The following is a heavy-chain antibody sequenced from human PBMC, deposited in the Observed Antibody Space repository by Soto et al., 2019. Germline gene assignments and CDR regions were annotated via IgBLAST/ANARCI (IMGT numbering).Heavy chain of an antibody. CDR1: GCTFTSYG. V-gene: IGHV1-18*01. CDR3: ARDWGQNSGYL. Sequence: ASVKVSFKASGCTFTSYGISCVRQAPGQGLEWMGWISAYNGVTKSAPKFQGRVTMTRDRSVNTMYMEVNWLRSDDTAVYYCARDWGQNSGYLWGQGTLVTVSS. CDR2: ISAYNGVT. D-gene: IGHD5-12*01. J-gene: IGHJ4*02.